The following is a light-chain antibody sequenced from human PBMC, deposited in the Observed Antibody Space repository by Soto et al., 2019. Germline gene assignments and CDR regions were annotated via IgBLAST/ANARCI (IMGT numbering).Light chain of an antibody. Sequence: EIVLAQSPATLSSFPGDRVTLACRASQSVSNDFLAWYQQKPGQAPRLLIYGASTRATDVPDRFSGSGSGADFTLTISRLEPEDFAVYYCQHYRSAPFTFGPGTKVDI. CDR2: GAS. CDR3: QHYRSAPFT. CDR1: QSVSNDF. V-gene: IGKV3-20*01. J-gene: IGKJ3*01.